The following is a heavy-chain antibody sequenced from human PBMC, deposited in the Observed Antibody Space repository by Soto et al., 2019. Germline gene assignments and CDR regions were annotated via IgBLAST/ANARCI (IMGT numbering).Heavy chain of an antibody. CDR2: SNHSGST. Sequence: QVQLQQWGAGLLKPSETLSLTCAVYGGSFSGYYWSWIRQPPGKGLEWIGESNHSGSTNYNPSLKSRVTISVDTPKNQFSLKLSSVTAADTAVYYCARSHYYGSGSYYNRAEYFQHWGQGTLVTVSS. J-gene: IGHJ1*01. CDR3: ARSHYYGSGSYYNRAEYFQH. D-gene: IGHD3-10*01. V-gene: IGHV4-34*01. CDR1: GGSFSGYY.